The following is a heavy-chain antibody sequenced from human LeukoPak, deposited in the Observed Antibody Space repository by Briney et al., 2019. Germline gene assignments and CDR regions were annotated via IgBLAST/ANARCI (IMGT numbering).Heavy chain of an antibody. CDR1: GFTFSSYW. D-gene: IGHD2-2*01. V-gene: IGHV3-7*01. J-gene: IGHJ4*02. Sequence: GGSLRLSCAASGFTFSSYWMSWVRQAPGKGLGWVANIKQDESEKYYVDSVKGRFTTSRDNAKNSLYLQMNNLRAEDTAVYYCARALDSSSSRYQAFEYWGQGTLVTVSS. CDR2: IKQDESEK. CDR3: ARALDSSSSRYQAFEY.